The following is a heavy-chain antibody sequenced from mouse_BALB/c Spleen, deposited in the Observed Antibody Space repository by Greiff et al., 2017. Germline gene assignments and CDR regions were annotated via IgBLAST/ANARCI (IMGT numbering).Heavy chain of an antibody. CDR3: ARGRYYGNYAAFAY. CDR2: IDPANGNT. D-gene: IGHD2-1*01. J-gene: IGHJ3*01. CDR1: GFNIKDTY. Sequence: EVQLQQSGAELVKPGASVKLSCTASGFNIKDTYMHWVKQRPEQGLEWIGRIDPANGNTKYDPKFQGKATITADTSSNTAYLQLSSLTSEDTAVYYCARGRYYGNYAAFAYWGQGTLVTVSA. V-gene: IGHV14-3*02.